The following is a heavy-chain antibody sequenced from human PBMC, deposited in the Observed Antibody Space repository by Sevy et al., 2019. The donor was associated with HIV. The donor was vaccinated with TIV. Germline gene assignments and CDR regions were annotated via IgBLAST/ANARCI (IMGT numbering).Heavy chain of an antibody. CDR1: GFNFSSYG. Sequence: GGSLRLSCAASGFNFSSYGMHWVRQAPGKGLEWVAVISYDGSSTYYADSVKGRFTISRDNSKNTVYLQINRLRAEDTAVYYCAKESGSYYDFWSGHDAFAIWGQGTMVTVSS. D-gene: IGHD3-3*01. V-gene: IGHV3-30*18. CDR2: ISYDGSST. CDR3: AKESGSYYDFWSGHDAFAI. J-gene: IGHJ3*02.